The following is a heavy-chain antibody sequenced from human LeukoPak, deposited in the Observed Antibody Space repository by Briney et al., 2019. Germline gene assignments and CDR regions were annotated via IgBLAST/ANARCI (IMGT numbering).Heavy chain of an antibody. V-gene: IGHV3-48*04. J-gene: IGHJ3*02. CDR1: GFTFSNNR. Sequence: PGGSLRLSWAAPGFTFSNNRKNWVGQAQGKGREGVSYISSSSSTIYYADSVKGRFTISRDNAKNSLFLQMNSLRAEDTAVYYCASHTGVAATFRPFDIWGQGTMVTVSS. CDR2: ISSSSSTI. CDR3: ASHTGVAATFRPFDI. D-gene: IGHD2-15*01.